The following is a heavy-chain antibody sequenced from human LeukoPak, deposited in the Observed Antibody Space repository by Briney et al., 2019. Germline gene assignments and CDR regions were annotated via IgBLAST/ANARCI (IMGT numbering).Heavy chain of an antibody. Sequence: SETLSLTCTVSGGSISSSSYYWGWIRQPPGKGLERIGSIYYSGSTYYNPSLKSRVTISVDTSKNQFSLKLSSVTAADTAVYYCATGTFLAAAGTVRRRFFYWGQGTLVTVSS. CDR1: GGSISSSSYY. CDR3: ATGTFLAAAGTVRRRFFY. D-gene: IGHD6-13*01. CDR2: IYYSGST. J-gene: IGHJ4*02. V-gene: IGHV4-39*07.